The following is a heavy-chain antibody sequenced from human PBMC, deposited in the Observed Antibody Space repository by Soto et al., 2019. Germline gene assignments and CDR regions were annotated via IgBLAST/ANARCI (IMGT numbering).Heavy chain of an antibody. Sequence: PSQALSLTCVISGDSVSSRSVTWNWIRQSPSRGLEWLGRTYYRSKWYNDYAESVKSRITINPDTSKNQFSLHLNSVTPEDTAVYYCVRLIGNSWLDFWGQGTLVTVSS. J-gene: IGHJ5*01. CDR2: TYYRSKWYN. V-gene: IGHV6-1*01. CDR1: GDSVSSRSVT. D-gene: IGHD1-26*01. CDR3: VRLIGNSWLDF.